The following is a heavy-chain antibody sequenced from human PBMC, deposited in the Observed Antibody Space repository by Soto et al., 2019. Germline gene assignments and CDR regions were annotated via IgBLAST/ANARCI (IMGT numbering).Heavy chain of an antibody. CDR3: ANLWVGEAYS. D-gene: IGHD3-10*01. CDR2: IYYSGST. CDR1: GGSISTSSYY. Sequence: QLQLQESGPGLVKPSETLSLTCTVSGGSISTSSYYWGWIRQPPGKGLEWIGCIYYSGSTKYNPSLKSRVTISVDTSKNQFSMQLSSVTAADTAVYYCANLWVGEAYSWGQGTLVTVSS. V-gene: IGHV4-39*01. J-gene: IGHJ4*02.